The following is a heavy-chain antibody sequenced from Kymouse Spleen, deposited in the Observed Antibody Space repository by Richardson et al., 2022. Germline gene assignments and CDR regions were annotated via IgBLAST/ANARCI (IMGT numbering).Heavy chain of an antibody. CDR2: ISGSGGST. J-gene: IGHJ5*02. CDR1: GFTFSSYA. Sequence: EVQLVESGGGLVQPGGSLRLSCAASGFTFSSYAMSWVRQAPGKGLEWVSAISGSGGSTYYADSVKGRFTISRDNSKNTLYLQMNSLRAEDTAVYYCAKDHYDILTGYLNWFDPWGQGTLVTVSS. D-gene: IGHD3-9*01. V-gene: IGHV3-23*04. CDR3: AKDHYDILTGYLNWFDP.